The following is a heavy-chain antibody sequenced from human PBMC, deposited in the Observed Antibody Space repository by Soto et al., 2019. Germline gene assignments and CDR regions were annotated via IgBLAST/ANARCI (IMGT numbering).Heavy chain of an antibody. V-gene: IGHV1-46*01. CDR1: GYSFTSHY. CDR2: IYPGGVNI. CDR3: ARPTYYYDSSGPPGY. J-gene: IGHJ4*02. Sequence: ASVKVSCKAIGYSFTSHYMHWVRQAPGQGLEWMGTIYPGGVNIGYAQKFKGRVTMTKDTSTSTVYMELNSLRAEDTAVYYCARPTYYYDSSGPPGYWGQGTLVTVSS. D-gene: IGHD3-22*01.